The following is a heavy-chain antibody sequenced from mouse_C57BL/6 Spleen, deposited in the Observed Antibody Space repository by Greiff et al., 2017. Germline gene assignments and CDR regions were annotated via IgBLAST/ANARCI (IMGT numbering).Heavy chain of an antibody. Sequence: EVKLVESGGDLVKPGGSLKLSCAASGFTFSSYGMSWVRQTPDKRLEWVATISSGGSYTYYPDSVKGRFTISRDNAKNTLYLQMSSLKSEDTAMYYCARQRGSSFYWYFDVWGTGTTVTVSS. V-gene: IGHV5-6*01. J-gene: IGHJ1*03. CDR3: ARQRGSSFYWYFDV. CDR2: ISSGGSYT. CDR1: GFTFSSYG. D-gene: IGHD1-1*01.